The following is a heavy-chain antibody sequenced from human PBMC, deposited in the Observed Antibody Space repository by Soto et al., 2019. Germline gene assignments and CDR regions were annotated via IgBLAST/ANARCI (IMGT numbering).Heavy chain of an antibody. D-gene: IGHD4-17*01. Sequence: LRLSCAASGITFSTYAMSWVRRAPGKGLEWVSTIGSNGADKQYADFVKGRFTVSRDSSKSTLSLQMNSLRAEDTAVYYCAADYLRHNSLNGYYYSYGMDVWGQGTTVTVSS. CDR1: GITFSTYA. CDR2: IGSNGADK. CDR3: AADYLRHNSLNGYYYSYGMDV. J-gene: IGHJ6*02. V-gene: IGHV3-23*01.